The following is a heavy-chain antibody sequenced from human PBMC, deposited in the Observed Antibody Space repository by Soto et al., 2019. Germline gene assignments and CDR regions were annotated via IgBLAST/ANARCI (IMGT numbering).Heavy chain of an antibody. CDR2: IYWADDK. J-gene: IGHJ5*02. Sequence: SGPNVVNPTQTLTLTCTFSGFSLSTSGVGVGWIRQPPGKALEWLALIYWADDKRYSPSLKSRLTITKDTSKNQVVLTMTNMDPVDTATYYCAHTARITGTSRWFDPWGQGTLVTVSS. CDR1: GFSLSTSGVG. D-gene: IGHD1-7*01. V-gene: IGHV2-5*02. CDR3: AHTARITGTSRWFDP.